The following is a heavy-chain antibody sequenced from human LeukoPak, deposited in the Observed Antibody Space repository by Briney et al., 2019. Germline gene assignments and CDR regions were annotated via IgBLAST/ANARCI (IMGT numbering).Heavy chain of an antibody. CDR1: GGSISSSRYY. V-gene: IGHV4-39*01. CDR3: ARAVYYYYMDV. Sequence: SATLSLTCTASGGSISSSRYYWGWIRQPPGKGLEWIGNIYYSGSTYYNPSLKSRVTISVDTSKNQFSLKLSSVTAADTAVYYCARAVYYYYMDVWGKGTTVTISS. J-gene: IGHJ6*03. CDR2: IYYSGST.